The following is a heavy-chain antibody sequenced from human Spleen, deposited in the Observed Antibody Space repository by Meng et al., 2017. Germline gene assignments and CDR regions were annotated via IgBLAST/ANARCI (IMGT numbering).Heavy chain of an antibody. D-gene: IGHD1-26*01. CDR3: ARLRKNIVGATTIDF. Sequence: SETLSLTCTVSGSSTSSGYYWAWIRQAPGEGLEWIGSVFQSGTTDYNPSLKGRVTISVDKSKNQFSLKVNSVTAADTALYYCARLRKNIVGATTIDFWGQGTLVTVSS. CDR1: GSSTSSGYY. V-gene: IGHV4-38-2*02. J-gene: IGHJ4*02. CDR2: VFQSGTT.